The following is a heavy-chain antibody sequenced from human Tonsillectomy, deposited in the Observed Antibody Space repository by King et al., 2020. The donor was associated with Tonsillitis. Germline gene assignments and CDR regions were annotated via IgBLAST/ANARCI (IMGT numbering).Heavy chain of an antibody. CDR3: AKGVGGYFTNPDY. J-gene: IGHJ4*02. V-gene: IGHV3-9*01. CDR1: GFTFYDYA. Sequence: VQLVESGGGLVQPGRSLRLSCAASGFTFYDYAMHWVRQAPGKGLEWVSGISWNSGSIGYADSVKGRFTISRDNAKNSLYLQMNSLRAEDTALYYCAKGVGGYFTNPDYWGQGTLVTVSS. D-gene: IGHD2-21*02. CDR2: ISWNSGSI.